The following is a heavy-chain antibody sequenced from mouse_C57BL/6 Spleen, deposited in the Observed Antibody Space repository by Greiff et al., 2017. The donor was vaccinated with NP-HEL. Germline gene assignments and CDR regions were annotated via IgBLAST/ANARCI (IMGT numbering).Heavy chain of an antibody. CDR1: GFTFSNYW. D-gene: IGHD2-4*01. J-gene: IGHJ3*01. CDR2: IRLKSDNYAT. Sequence: EVKLVESGGGLVQPGGSMKLSCVASGFTFSNYWMNWVRQSPEKGLEWVAQIRLKSDNYATHYAESVKGRFTISRDDSKSSVYLQMNNLRAEDTGIYYCTVCDYDVLFAYWGQGTLVTVSA. CDR3: TVCDYDVLFAY. V-gene: IGHV6-3*01.